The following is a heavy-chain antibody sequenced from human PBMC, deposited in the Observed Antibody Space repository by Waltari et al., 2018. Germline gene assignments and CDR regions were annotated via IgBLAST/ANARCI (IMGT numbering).Heavy chain of an antibody. CDR2: IYHSGST. Sequence: QVQLQESGPGLVKPSETLSLTCAVSGYSISSGYYWGWIRQPPGKGLEWIGSIYHSGSTYYSPSLKSRFTISVDTSKNQFALKLSSVTAADTAVYYCARHKRDAFDIWGQGTMVTVSS. V-gene: IGHV4-38-2*01. CDR1: GYSISSGYY. J-gene: IGHJ3*02. CDR3: ARHKRDAFDI.